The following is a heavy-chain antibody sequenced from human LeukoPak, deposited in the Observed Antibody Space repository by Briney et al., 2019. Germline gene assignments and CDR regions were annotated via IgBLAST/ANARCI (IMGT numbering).Heavy chain of an antibody. J-gene: IGHJ6*02. V-gene: IGHV3-74*01. Sequence: GGSLRLSCAASGFTFSSYWMHWVRQAPGKGLVWVSRINSDGSSTNYADSVKGRCTISRDNAKNTLYLQMNSLRAEDTAVYYCARDLGEYSYGYSRPGYYYGMDVWGQGTTVTVSS. CDR1: GFTFSSYW. CDR2: INSDGSST. D-gene: IGHD5-18*01. CDR3: ARDLGEYSYGYSRPGYYYGMDV.